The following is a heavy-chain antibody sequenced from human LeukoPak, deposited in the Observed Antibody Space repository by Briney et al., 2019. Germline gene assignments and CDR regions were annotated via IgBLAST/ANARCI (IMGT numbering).Heavy chain of an antibody. CDR1: GFTFSSYG. J-gene: IGHJ4*02. V-gene: IGHV3-23*01. CDR2: ISGSGGST. D-gene: IGHD2-15*01. CDR3: AKGDIVVVEN. Sequence: GGSLRLSCAASGFTFSSYGMIWVRQAPGKGLEWVSGISGSGGSTYLADSVKGRFTISRDNSKNTLYLEMNSLRADDTAVYYCAKGDIVVVENWGQGTLVTVSS.